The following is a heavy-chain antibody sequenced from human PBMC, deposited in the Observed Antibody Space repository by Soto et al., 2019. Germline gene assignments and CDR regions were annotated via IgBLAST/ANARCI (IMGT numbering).Heavy chain of an antibody. CDR2: ISASGDAT. CDR1: GFSISDFG. CDR3: AKKITIYAVDPTDS. J-gene: IGHJ4*02. Sequence: GGSLRLSCAASGFSISDFGMSWVRQAPGKGLEWVSVISASGDATYYAASVKGRFTLSRDNSKNTLFLQMNSLTVADTAVYYCAKKITIYAVDPTDSWGQGTQVTVSS. V-gene: IGHV3-23*01. D-gene: IGHD3-3*01.